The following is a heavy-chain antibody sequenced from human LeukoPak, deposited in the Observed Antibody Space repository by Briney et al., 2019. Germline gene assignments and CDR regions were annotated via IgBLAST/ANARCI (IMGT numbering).Heavy chain of an antibody. V-gene: IGHV3-21*01. D-gene: IGHD3-16*01. J-gene: IGHJ5*02. CDR1: GFTFGRYS. CDR2: MSSGSTYI. CDR3: AKTRSRNMITFGGVENWFDP. Sequence: GGSLRLSCAASGFTFGRYSMNWVRQAPGKGLEWVSSMSSGSTYIYYADSVKGRFTISRDNAKNSLYLQMNSLRAEDTAVYYCAKTRSRNMITFGGVENWFDPWGQGTLVTVSS.